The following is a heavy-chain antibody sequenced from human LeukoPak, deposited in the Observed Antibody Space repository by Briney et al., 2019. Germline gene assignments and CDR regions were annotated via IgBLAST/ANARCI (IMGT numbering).Heavy chain of an antibody. CDR2: INHSGST. Sequence: PSETLSLTCAVYGGSFSGYYWSWIRQPPGKGLEWIGEINHSGSTNYNPSLKSRVTISVDTSKNQFSLKLSSVTAADTAVYYCARDLMAYDYVWGSYRWAFDIWGQGTMVTVSS. J-gene: IGHJ3*02. D-gene: IGHD3-16*02. CDR1: GGSFSGYY. V-gene: IGHV4-34*01. CDR3: ARDLMAYDYVWGSYRWAFDI.